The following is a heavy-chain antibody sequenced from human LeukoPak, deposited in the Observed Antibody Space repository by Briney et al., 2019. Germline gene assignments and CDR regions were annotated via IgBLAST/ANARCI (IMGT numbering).Heavy chain of an antibody. CDR3: ASPAVYCSSTSCYAHAFDI. J-gene: IGHJ3*02. CDR1: GYTFNSYG. CDR2: ISAYNGNT. D-gene: IGHD2-2*01. Sequence: ASVTVSYKASGYTFNSYGISWLRQAPGQGLDRMGWISAYNGNTNYAQKLQGRVTMTTDTPTSTAYMELRSLRSDDTAVYYRASPAVYCSSTSCYAHAFDIWGQGTMVSVSS. V-gene: IGHV1-18*01.